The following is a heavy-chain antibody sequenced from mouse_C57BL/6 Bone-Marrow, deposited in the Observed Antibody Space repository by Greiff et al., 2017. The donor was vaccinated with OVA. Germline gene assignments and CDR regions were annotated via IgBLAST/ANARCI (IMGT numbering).Heavy chain of an antibody. V-gene: IGHV5-12*01. D-gene: IGHD2-5*01. J-gene: IGHJ2*01. CDR1: GFTFSDYY. CDR2: LSNGGGST. Sequence: EVMLVESGGGLVQPGGSLKLSCAASGFTFSDYYMYWVRQTPEKRLEWVAYLSNGGGSTYYPDTVKGRFTISRDNAKNTLYLQMSRLKSEDTAMYYCARHSPLYSNYYWGQGTTLTVSS. CDR3: ARHSPLYSNYY.